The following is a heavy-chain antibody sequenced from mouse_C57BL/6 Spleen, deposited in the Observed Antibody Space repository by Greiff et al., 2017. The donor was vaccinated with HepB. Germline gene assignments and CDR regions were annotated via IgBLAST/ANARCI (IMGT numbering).Heavy chain of an antibody. Sequence: VQGVESGAELVRPGTSVKVSCKASGYAFTNYLIEWVKQRPGQGLEWIGVINPGSGGTNYNEKFKGKATLTADKSSSTAYMQLSSLTSEDSAVYFCARGGYNSNLFAYWGQGTLVTVSA. J-gene: IGHJ3*01. CDR1: GYAFTNYL. D-gene: IGHD2-5*01. CDR3: ARGGYNSNLFAY. CDR2: INPGSGGT. V-gene: IGHV1-54*01.